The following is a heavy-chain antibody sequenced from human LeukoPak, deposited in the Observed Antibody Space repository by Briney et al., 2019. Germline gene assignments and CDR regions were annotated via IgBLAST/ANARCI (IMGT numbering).Heavy chain of an antibody. D-gene: IGHD3-10*01. J-gene: IGHJ5*02. CDR2: ISGSGCST. V-gene: IGHV3-23*01. Sequence: GGSLRLSCAASGLTFISYRMSWVREAPGKGLEGVSAISGSGCSTYYADSVKGRFTISRANSKNTLYLQMSSLRAEDTAVYYCAKDPRRYYYGSGSYHWFDPWGQGTLVTVSS. CDR3: AKDPRRYYYGSGSYHWFDP. CDR1: GLTFISYR.